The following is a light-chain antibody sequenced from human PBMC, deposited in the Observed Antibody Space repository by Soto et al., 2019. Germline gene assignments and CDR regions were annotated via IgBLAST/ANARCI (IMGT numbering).Light chain of an antibody. CDR3: SSYTSSSTLV. CDR1: SSDVGGYNY. V-gene: IGLV2-14*01. CDR2: AVT. Sequence: QSVLTQPASVSGSPGQSITISCTGTSSDVGGYNYVSWYQQHPGKAPKLMIYAVTNRPSGVSNRFSGSKSGNTASLTISGLQAEDEADYYCSSYTSSSTLVFGTGTKLTVL. J-gene: IGLJ1*01.